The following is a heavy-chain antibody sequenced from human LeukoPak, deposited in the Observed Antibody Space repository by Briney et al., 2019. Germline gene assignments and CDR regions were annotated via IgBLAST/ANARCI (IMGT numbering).Heavy chain of an antibody. CDR2: IYYSGST. V-gene: IGHV4-30-2*03. Sequence: SQTLSLTCTVSGGSISSGGYYWSWIRQPPGKGLEWIGYIYYSGSTYYNPSLKSRVTISVDTSKNQFSLKLSSVTAADTAVYYCARRPAAYAFDIWGQGTMVTVSS. CDR1: GGSISSGGYY. J-gene: IGHJ3*02. CDR3: ARRPAAYAFDI. D-gene: IGHD6-25*01.